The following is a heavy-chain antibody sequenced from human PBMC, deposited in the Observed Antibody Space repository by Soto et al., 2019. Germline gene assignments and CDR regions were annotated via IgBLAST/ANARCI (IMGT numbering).Heavy chain of an antibody. CDR3: VRDCSRGNEWARYVDL. CDR1: GFSLYNYA. J-gene: IGHJ2*01. V-gene: IGHV3-48*01. Sequence: EVQLVESGGGLVQPGGSLRLSCAASGFSLYNYAMDWVRQAPGQGLEWVSYISLSSANIHYADSVRGRFTVSRDNAKNSLYRQMNRLRAEDTAGYYCVRDCSRGNEWARYVDLWGRGTLVTVSS. CDR2: ISLSSANI. D-gene: IGHD1-1*01.